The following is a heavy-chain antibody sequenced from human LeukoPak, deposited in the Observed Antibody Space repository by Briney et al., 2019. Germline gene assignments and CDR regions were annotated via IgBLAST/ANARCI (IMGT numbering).Heavy chain of an antibody. Sequence: PGGSLRLSCAASGFTFDDYAMHWVRQAPGKGLEWVSGISWNSGSIGYADSVKGRFTISRDNAKNSLYLQMNSLRAEDTAVYYCASLWELSYYWGQGTLVTVSS. CDR3: ASLWELSYY. CDR2: ISWNSGSI. D-gene: IGHD1-26*01. V-gene: IGHV3-9*01. J-gene: IGHJ4*02. CDR1: GFTFDDYA.